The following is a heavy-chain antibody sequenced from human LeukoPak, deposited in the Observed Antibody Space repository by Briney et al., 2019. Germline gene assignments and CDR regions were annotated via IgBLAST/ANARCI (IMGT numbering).Heavy chain of an antibody. CDR1: GGTFSSYA. V-gene: IGHV1-69*05. CDR3: AYAEEGRFDY. CDR2: IIPIFGTA. D-gene: IGHD2-2*01. J-gene: IGHJ4*02. Sequence: ASVKVSCKASGGTFSSYAISWVRQAPGRGLEWMGGIIPIFGTANYAQKFQGRVTITTDESTSTAYMELSSLRSEDTAVYYCAYAEEGRFDYWGQGTLVTVSS.